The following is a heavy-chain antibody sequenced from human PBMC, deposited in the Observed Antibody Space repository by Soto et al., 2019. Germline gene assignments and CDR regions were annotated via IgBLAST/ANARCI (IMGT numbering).Heavy chain of an antibody. J-gene: IGHJ4*02. Sequence: GGSLRLSCAASGFTFSSYAMHWVRQAPGKGLEWVAVISYEGSNKYYADSVKGRFTISRDNSENTLYLQMNSLRAEDTAVYYCARDPTYFYDSSGYYDYWGQGTLVTVSS. V-gene: IGHV3-30-3*01. CDR1: GFTFSSYA. D-gene: IGHD3-22*01. CDR2: ISYEGSNK. CDR3: ARDPTYFYDSSGYYDY.